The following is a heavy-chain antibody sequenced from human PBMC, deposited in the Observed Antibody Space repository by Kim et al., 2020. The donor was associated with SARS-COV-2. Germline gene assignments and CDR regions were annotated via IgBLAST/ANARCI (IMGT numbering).Heavy chain of an antibody. V-gene: IGHV1-18*01. CDR1: GYTFTSYG. J-gene: IGHJ4*02. D-gene: IGHD4-17*01. CDR2: ISAYNGNT. CDR3: ARDDYGDSKLIFDY. Sequence: ASVKVSCKASGYTFTSYGISWVRQAPGQGLEWMGWISAYNGNTNYAQKLQGRVTMTTDTSTSTAYMELRSLRSDDTAVYYCARDDYGDSKLIFDYWGQGTLVTVSS.